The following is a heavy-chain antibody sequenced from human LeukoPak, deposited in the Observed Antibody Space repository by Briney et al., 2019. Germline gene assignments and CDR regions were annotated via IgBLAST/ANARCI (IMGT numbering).Heavy chain of an antibody. D-gene: IGHD3-10*01. Sequence: GGSLRLSCAASGFTFSNYWMHWVRQAPGKGLVWVSRINSDARSTSYADSVKGRFTISRDNSRNTLYLQMNSLRAEDTAVYYCAKDWYYYGSGSYYSDYWGQGTLVTVSS. CDR3: AKDWYYYGSGSYYSDY. J-gene: IGHJ4*02. CDR2: INSDARST. V-gene: IGHV3-74*01. CDR1: GFTFSNYW.